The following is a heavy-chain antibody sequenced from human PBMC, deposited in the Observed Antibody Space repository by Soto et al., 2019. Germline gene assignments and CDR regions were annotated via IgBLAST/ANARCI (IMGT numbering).Heavy chain of an antibody. J-gene: IGHJ4*02. CDR2: IYYSGST. CDR1: GGSISSGGYY. V-gene: IGHV4-31*03. D-gene: IGHD2-2*01. CDR3: ARSGVDRYCSSTSCYYFDY. Sequence: SAALSLTCTVSGGSISSGGYYWSWIRQHPGKGLEWIGYIYYSGSTYYNPSLKSRVTISVDTSKNQFSLKLSSVTAADTAVYYCARSGVDRYCSSTSCYYFDYWGQGTLVTVSS.